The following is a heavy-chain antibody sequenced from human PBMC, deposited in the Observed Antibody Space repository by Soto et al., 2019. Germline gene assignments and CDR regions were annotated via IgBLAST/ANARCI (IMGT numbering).Heavy chain of an antibody. CDR1: GFTFSSFA. CDR3: ARGGRGYEFDY. Sequence: PGGSLRLSCAASGFTFSSFAMHWVRQAPGKGLEYVSAISSNGGSTYYANSVKGRFTISRDNSKNTLYLQMGSLRAEDMAVYYCARGGRGYEFDYWGQGT. D-gene: IGHD5-12*01. J-gene: IGHJ4*02. V-gene: IGHV3-64*01. CDR2: ISSNGGST.